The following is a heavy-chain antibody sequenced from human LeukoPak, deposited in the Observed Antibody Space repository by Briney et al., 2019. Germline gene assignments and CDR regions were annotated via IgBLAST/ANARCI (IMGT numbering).Heavy chain of an antibody. CDR2: ISSSSSYI. V-gene: IGHV3-21*01. Sequence: PGGSLRLSCAASGFTFSSYGMHWVRQAPGKGLEWVSSISSSSSYIEYADSVKGRFTISRDNAKNSLYLQMNGLRAEDTAVYYCAREPDPGYSSSDAFDIWGQGTMVTVSS. D-gene: IGHD6-19*01. CDR1: GFTFSSYG. CDR3: AREPDPGYSSSDAFDI. J-gene: IGHJ3*02.